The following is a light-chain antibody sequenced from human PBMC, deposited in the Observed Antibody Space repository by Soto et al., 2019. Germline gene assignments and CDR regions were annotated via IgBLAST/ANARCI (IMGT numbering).Light chain of an antibody. Sequence: DIQLTQSPSFLSASVGDRVTITCRASRAISIYLAWYQKKPGKAPNLLIYGASTLQSGVPSRFSGSVSGAEFALTISSLQPEDLATYYCQHFNSNPYSFGQGTKLEIK. CDR1: RAISIY. J-gene: IGKJ2*03. V-gene: IGKV1-9*01. CDR2: GAS. CDR3: QHFNSNPYS.